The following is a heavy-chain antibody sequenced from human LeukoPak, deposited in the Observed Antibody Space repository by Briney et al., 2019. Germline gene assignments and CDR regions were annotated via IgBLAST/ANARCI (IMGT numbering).Heavy chain of an antibody. CDR3: AKDIGDVPYNWFDP. CDR1: GFTFDDYA. V-gene: IGHV3-43*02. J-gene: IGHJ5*02. D-gene: IGHD2-2*01. CDR2: ISGDGGST. Sequence: GGSLRLSCAASGFTFDDYAMHWVRQAPGKGLGWVSLISGDGGSTYYADSVKGRFTISRDNSKNSLYLQMNSLRTEDTALYYCAKDIGDVPYNWFDPWGQGTLVTVSS.